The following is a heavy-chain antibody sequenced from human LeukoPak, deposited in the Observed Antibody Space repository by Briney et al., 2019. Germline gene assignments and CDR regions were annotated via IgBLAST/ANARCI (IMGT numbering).Heavy chain of an antibody. CDR2: IIPIFGTA. CDR3: ARMYSSSAGDYFDY. J-gene: IGHJ4*02. D-gene: IGHD6-6*01. V-gene: IGHV1-69*05. CDR1: GGTFSSYA. Sequence: SVKVSCKASGGTFSSYAISWVRQAPGQGLEWMGGIIPIFGTANYAQKFQGRVTITTDESTSTAYMELSSLRSEDTAAYYCARMYSSSAGDYFDYWGQGTLVTVSS.